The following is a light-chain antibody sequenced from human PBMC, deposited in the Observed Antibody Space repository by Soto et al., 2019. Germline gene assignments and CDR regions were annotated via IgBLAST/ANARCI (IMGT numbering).Light chain of an antibody. CDR1: QGISSY. Sequence: AIRMTQSPSSLSASTGDRVTITCRASQGISSYLAWYQQKPGKAPKLLIYAASTLQRGAPSRFSGSRSGTDFTFTISSLQPEDIAIYYCQQYDNLPTFGGGTKVDIK. CDR2: AAS. V-gene: IGKV1-8*01. CDR3: QQYDNLPT. J-gene: IGKJ4*01.